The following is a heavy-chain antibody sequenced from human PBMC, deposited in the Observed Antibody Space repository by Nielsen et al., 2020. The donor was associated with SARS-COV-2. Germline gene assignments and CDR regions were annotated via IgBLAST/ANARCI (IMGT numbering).Heavy chain of an antibody. CDR2: MNPNSGNT. CDR1: GYTFTSYD. V-gene: IGHV1-8*01. J-gene: IGHJ4*02. CDR3: AKALDYDYVWGSYRYTGIDY. D-gene: IGHD3-16*02. Sequence: ASVKVSCKASGYTFTSYDINWVRQATGQGLEWMGWMNPNSGNTGYAQKFQGRVTMTRNTSISTAYMELSSLRSEDTAVYYCAKALDYDYVWGSYRYTGIDYWGQGTLVTVSS.